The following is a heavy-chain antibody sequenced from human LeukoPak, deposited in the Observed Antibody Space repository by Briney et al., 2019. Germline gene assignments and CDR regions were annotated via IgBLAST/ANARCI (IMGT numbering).Heavy chain of an antibody. J-gene: IGHJ4*02. V-gene: IGHV1-8*01. CDR1: GYTFTSYD. CDR3: ARATLYSGYDTGDY. CDR2: MNPNSGNT. D-gene: IGHD5-12*01. Sequence: GASVKVSCKASGYTFTSYDINWVRQATGQGLEWMGWMNPNSGNTGYAQKFQGRVTMTRNTSIGTAYMELSSLRSEDTAVYYCARATLYSGYDTGDYWGQGTLVTVSS.